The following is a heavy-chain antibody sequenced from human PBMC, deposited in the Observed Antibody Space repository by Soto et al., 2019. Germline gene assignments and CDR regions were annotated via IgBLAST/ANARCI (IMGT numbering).Heavy chain of an antibody. CDR2: IYSGGST. J-gene: IGHJ3*02. Sequence: EVQLVESGGGLVQPGGSLRLSCAASGFTVSSNYMRWVRQAPGKGLEWVSVIYSGGSTYYADSVKGRFTISRDNSNNTLYLQMNSLRAEDTAVYYCASRIVATIWAAFDIWGQGTMVTVSS. D-gene: IGHD5-12*01. CDR3: ASRIVATIWAAFDI. CDR1: GFTVSSNY. V-gene: IGHV3-66*01.